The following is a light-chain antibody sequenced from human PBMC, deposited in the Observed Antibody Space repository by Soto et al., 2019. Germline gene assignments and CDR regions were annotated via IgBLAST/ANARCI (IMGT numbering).Light chain of an antibody. CDR2: WAS. J-gene: IGKJ2*01. Sequence: SPDSLAVSLGERATINCKSSQSVLYSSNNKNYLAWYQQKPGQPPKLLIYWASTRQSGVPERFSGSGSGTDFTLTISSLQAEDVAVYYCQQYYSTPYTFGQGTKLEIK. V-gene: IGKV4-1*01. CDR3: QQYYSTPYT. CDR1: QSVLYSSNNKNY.